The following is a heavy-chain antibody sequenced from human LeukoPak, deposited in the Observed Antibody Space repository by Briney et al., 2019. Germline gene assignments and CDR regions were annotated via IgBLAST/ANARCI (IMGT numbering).Heavy chain of an antibody. CDR2: IYYSGSA. V-gene: IGHV4-59*01. D-gene: IGHD3-3*01. J-gene: IGHJ5*02. CDR3: VRLGVGNWFDP. CDR1: GGSISGYY. Sequence: SETLSLTCSVSGGSISGYYWSWLRQPPGKTLEWIGFIYYSGSASYNPSLKSRVTISVDASKNQFSLKLNSVTAADTAVYYCVRLGVGNWFDPWGQGTLVTVSS.